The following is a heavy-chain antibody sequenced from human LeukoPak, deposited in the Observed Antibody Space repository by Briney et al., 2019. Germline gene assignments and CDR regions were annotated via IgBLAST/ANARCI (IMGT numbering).Heavy chain of an antibody. CDR2: IYTSGST. J-gene: IGHJ4*02. CDR1: GGTISSYY. V-gene: IGHV4-4*07. Sequence: PSETLSLTCTVSGGTISSYYWSWIRQPAGKGLEWIGRIYTSGSTNYNPSLKSRVTMSVDTSKNQFSLKLSSVTAADTALYYCVRGNTIFGVVSNYHSDYWGQGTLVTVSS. CDR3: VRGNTIFGVVSNYHSDY. D-gene: IGHD3-3*01.